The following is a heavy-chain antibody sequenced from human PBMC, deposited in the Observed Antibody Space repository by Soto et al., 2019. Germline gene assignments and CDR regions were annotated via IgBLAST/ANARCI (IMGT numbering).Heavy chain of an antibody. CDR1: GFTFSSYG. CDR3: AREAMVRGVTLYYFDY. V-gene: IGHV3-33*01. J-gene: IGHJ4*02. CDR2: IWYDGSNK. D-gene: IGHD3-10*01. Sequence: QVQLVESGGGVVQPGRSLRLSCAASGFTFSSYGMHWVRQAPGKGLEWVAVIWYDGSNKYYEDSVKGRFTISIDNSKNTLDLQMNILRAEDTAVYYGAREAMVRGVTLYYFDYWGQGTLVTVSS.